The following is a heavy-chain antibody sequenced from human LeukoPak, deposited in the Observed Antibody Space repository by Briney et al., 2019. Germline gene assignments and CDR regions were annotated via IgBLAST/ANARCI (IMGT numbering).Heavy chain of an antibody. D-gene: IGHD1-1*01. J-gene: IGHJ4*02. CDR1: GFTFSSYG. CDR2: IRYDGSNK. V-gene: IGHV3-30*02. CDR3: WKDLYWNDGKRGQFDY. Sequence: PGGSLRLSCAASGFTFSSYGMHWVRQAPGKGLEWVAFIRYDGSNKYYADSVKGRFTISRDNSKNTLFLQMNSLRAEDTAVYYCWKDLYWNDGKRGQFDYWVRETLVTDSS.